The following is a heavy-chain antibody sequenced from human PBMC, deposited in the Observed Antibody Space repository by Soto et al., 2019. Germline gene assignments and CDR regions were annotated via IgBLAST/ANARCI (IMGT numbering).Heavy chain of an antibody. D-gene: IGHD2-2*01. CDR1: GYTLTSHY. V-gene: IGHV1-46*01. CDR2: INPSGGIT. CDR3: ARGISTTRYYFYCYGSEV. J-gene: IGHJ6*02. Sequence: ASLNVSCKASGYTLTSHYLHWVRQAPGEGPEWMGIINPSGGITNDAQKFQERVTMNSDTSTRTVYMELSSLRSEDTAVYYCARGISTTRYYFYCYGSEVWGQGNTFSTSS.